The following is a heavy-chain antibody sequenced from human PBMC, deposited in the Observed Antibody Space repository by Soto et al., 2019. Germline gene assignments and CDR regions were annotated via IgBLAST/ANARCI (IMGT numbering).Heavy chain of an antibody. V-gene: IGHV3-23*01. J-gene: IGHJ6*02. CDR2: ISGSGGST. CDR1: GFTFSSYA. D-gene: IGHD1-26*01. CDR3: ATDSSELIYSTAYYYYGMDV. Sequence: PGGSLRLSCAASGFTFSSYAMSWVRQAPGKGLEWVSAISGSGGSTYYADSVKGRFTISRDNSKNTLYLQMNSLRAEDTAVYYCATDSSELIYSTAYYYYGMDVWGQGTTVTVSS.